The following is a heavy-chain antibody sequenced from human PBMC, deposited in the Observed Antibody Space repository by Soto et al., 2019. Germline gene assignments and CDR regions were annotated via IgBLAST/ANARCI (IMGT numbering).Heavy chain of an antibody. CDR1: GGTFSSYA. CDR2: IIPIFGTA. V-gene: IGHV1-69*06. J-gene: IGHJ4*02. D-gene: IGHD5-18*01. CDR3: ASPNVDTAMVTHWDY. Sequence: QVQLVQSGAEVKKPGSSVKVSCKASGGTFSSYAISWVRQAPGQGLEWMGGIIPIFGTANYAQKFQGRVKITADKSTSTAYMELSSLRSEDTAVYYCASPNVDTAMVTHWDYWGQGTLVTVSS.